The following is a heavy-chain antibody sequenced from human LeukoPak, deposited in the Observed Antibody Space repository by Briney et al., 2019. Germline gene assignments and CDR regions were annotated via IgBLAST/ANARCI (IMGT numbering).Heavy chain of an antibody. Sequence: GGSLRLSCAASGFTFSAYSMNWVRQAPGEGLEWVSSIGAAGSHIYYADSMKGRFTISRDNAKSSLFLQMHSLRAEDTGIYYCVRVGSGATRADTLDLWGQGTMVTVSS. J-gene: IGHJ3*01. V-gene: IGHV3-21*01. D-gene: IGHD6-19*01. CDR2: IGAAGSHI. CDR3: VRVGSGATRADTLDL. CDR1: GFTFSAYS.